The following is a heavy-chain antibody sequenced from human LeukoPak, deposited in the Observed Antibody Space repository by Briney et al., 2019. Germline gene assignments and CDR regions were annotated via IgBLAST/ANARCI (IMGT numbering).Heavy chain of an antibody. CDR2: ISYDGSNK. Sequence: PGGSLRLSCAASGFTFSSYAMHWGRQAPGKGVEWVAVISYDGSNKYYADSVKGRFTISRDNSKNTLYLQMNSLRAEDTAVYYCARVGYYDSSGYLDAFDIWGQGTMVTVSS. CDR3: ARVGYYDSSGYLDAFDI. J-gene: IGHJ3*02. V-gene: IGHV3-30-3*01. CDR1: GFTFSSYA. D-gene: IGHD3-22*01.